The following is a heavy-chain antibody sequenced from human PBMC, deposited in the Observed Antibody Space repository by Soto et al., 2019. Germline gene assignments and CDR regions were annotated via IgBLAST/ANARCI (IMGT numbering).Heavy chain of an antibody. V-gene: IGHV4-30-2*01. J-gene: IGHJ2*01. CDR2: VYPSGST. CDR1: GGSINSGDYS. Sequence: QLQLQESGSGLVKPSQTLSLTCAVSGGSINSGDYSWSWIRQPPGKGLEWIGFVYPSGSTYYNPSLKRRVXISRDRPKTPVSLKLNSVTAADTAVYYCVRAAPCLPWYFERWGCGTLISVSS. CDR3: VRAAPCLPWYFER.